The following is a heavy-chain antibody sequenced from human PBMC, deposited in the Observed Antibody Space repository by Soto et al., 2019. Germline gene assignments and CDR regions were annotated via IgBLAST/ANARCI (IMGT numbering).Heavy chain of an antibody. CDR1: GGTLNSYA. V-gene: IGHV1-69*01. D-gene: IGHD1-1*01. CDR2: VSPIFHTT. J-gene: IGHJ6*02. CDR3: ARDRRGTYYYYGMDV. Sequence: QVQLVQSGAEVKKPGSSVKVSCKASGGTLNSYAINWVRQAPGQGLEWLGGVSPIFHTTNYAQRFQDRLTITADAATSTAYMELSSLTSEDTAVYYCARDRRGTYYYYGMDVWGQGTTVIVFS.